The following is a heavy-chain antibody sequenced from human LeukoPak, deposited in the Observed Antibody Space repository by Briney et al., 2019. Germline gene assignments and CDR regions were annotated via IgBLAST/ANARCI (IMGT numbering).Heavy chain of an antibody. CDR2: IWFDGSNK. Sequence: GGSRRLSCAASGFIFSNDAMHWVRQAPGKGREWVAFIWFDGSNKHYADSVKGRFTISRDNSEDTLYLQMNSLRAEDTAVYYCVRDPSGSGFAFDSWGQGALVTVSS. J-gene: IGHJ4*02. V-gene: IGHV3-33*01. CDR1: GFIFSNDA. CDR3: VRDPSGSGFAFDS. D-gene: IGHD1-1*01.